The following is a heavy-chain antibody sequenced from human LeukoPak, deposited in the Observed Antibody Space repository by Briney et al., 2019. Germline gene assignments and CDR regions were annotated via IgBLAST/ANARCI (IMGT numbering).Heavy chain of an antibody. V-gene: IGHV1-2*02. D-gene: IGHD2-15*01. Sequence: VASVKVSFKASGYTFTSYYIHWVRQAPGQGLEWMGWMNPNSGGANYAQKFQGRVTMTRNTSTSTAYMELGRLRSDDSAVYYCARGHCSIGTCDVFYFDYWGQGILVTVSS. CDR3: ARGHCSIGTCDVFYFDY. J-gene: IGHJ4*02. CDR1: GYTFTSYY. CDR2: MNPNSGGA.